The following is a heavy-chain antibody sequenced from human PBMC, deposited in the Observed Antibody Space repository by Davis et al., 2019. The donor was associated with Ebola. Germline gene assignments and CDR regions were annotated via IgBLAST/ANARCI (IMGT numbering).Heavy chain of an antibody. V-gene: IGHV4-59*08. J-gene: IGHJ4*02. Sequence: SETLSLTCTVSGASISSHYWSWIRQPPGKGLEWIGYSGTNNTNPSLKSRVTILIDTPKNQFFLKLDSVTAADTAVYYCARHKGQQLFSPFDYWGQGVLVTVSS. CDR3: ARHKGQQLFSPFDY. D-gene: IGHD6-13*01. CDR1: GASISSHY. CDR2: SGTN.